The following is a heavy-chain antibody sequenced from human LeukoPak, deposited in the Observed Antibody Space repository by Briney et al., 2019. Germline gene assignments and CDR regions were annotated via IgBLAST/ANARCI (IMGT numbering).Heavy chain of an antibody. D-gene: IGHD2-15*01. V-gene: IGHV3-53*01. J-gene: IGHJ6*03. Sequence: PGGSLRLSCAASGFTVSSNYMSWVRQAPGKGLEWVSVIYSGGTTYYADSVKGRFTVSRDSSKNTLYLQISSLRADDTAVYYCARDVLPVGGQICPQYYMDVWGKGTTVTVSS. CDR1: GFTVSSNY. CDR2: IYSGGTT. CDR3: ARDVLPVGGQICPQYYMDV.